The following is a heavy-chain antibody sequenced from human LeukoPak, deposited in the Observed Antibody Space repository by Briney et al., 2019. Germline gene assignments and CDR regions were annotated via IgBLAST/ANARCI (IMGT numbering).Heavy chain of an antibody. D-gene: IGHD2-8*01. CDR3: ARGGTNGSMIY. CDR2: ISGSGGST. J-gene: IGHJ4*02. Sequence: GGSLRLSCAASGFTFSSYAMSWVRQAPGKGLEWVSAISGSGGSTYYADSVKGRFTISRDNAKNSLYLQMNSLRAEDTAVYYCARGGTNGSMIYWGQGTLVTVSS. CDR1: GFTFSSYA. V-gene: IGHV3-23*01.